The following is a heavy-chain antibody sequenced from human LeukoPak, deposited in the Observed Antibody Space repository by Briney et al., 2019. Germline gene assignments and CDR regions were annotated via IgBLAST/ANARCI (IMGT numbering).Heavy chain of an antibody. D-gene: IGHD3-16*01. CDR1: GFTFNNYA. CDR2: ISRCGT. Sequence: GGSLTLSCAASGFTFNNYAMSWVRQAPGEGLEWVSTISRCGTNYADSVKGRFTISRDNSKSTVDLQMNSLRAGNTAVYYCARDPGGSFDDWGQGTLVTVSS. J-gene: IGHJ4*02. CDR3: ARDPGGSFDD. V-gene: IGHV3-23*01.